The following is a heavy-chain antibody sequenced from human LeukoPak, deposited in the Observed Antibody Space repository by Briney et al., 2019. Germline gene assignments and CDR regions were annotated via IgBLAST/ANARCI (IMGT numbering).Heavy chain of an antibody. CDR3: AGFYCGNSGSSAPYFDY. J-gene: IGHJ4*02. CDR2: ISPNSGGT. V-gene: IGHV1-2*02. D-gene: IGHD4-23*01. CDR1: GNTFTAYY. Sequence: ASVKVSCKASGNTFTAYYIHWIRQAPGQRLEWVGWISPNSGGTIYSQKFQGRVTMTRDTSISTAYMELSRLRSDDTAVYYCAGFYCGNSGSSAPYFDYWGQGTLVTVSS.